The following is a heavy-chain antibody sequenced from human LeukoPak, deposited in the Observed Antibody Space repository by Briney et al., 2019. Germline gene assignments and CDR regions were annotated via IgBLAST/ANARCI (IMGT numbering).Heavy chain of an antibody. CDR1: GYTFTVYY. Sequence: GASVKVSCKASGYTFTVYYMHWVRQAPGQGLEWMGWINPNSGGTNYAQKFQGRVTMTRDTSISTAYMELSRLRSDDTAVYYCARDGDYGDYVNFDYWGQGTLVTVSS. V-gene: IGHV1-2*02. CDR2: INPNSGGT. J-gene: IGHJ4*02. CDR3: ARDGDYGDYVNFDY. D-gene: IGHD4-17*01.